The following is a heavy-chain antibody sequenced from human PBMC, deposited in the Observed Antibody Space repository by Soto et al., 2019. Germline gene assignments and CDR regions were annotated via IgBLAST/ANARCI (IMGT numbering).Heavy chain of an antibody. J-gene: IGHJ6*02. Sequence: KPSETLSLTCTVSGGSISGYYWSWIRQPPGKGLEWIGYIYSSGSTNYSPSLKSRVTISLDTSKNQFSLKLNSVTAADTAVYYCARDRGRGYSPYGMDVWGQGTTVTVSS. D-gene: IGHD5-18*01. CDR2: IYSSGST. CDR3: ARDRGRGYSPYGMDV. V-gene: IGHV4-59*01. CDR1: GGSISGYY.